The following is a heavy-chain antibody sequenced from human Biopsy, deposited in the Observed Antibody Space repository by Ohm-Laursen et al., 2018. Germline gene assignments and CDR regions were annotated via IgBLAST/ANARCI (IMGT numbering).Heavy chain of an antibody. V-gene: IGHV1-2*02. Sequence: SVKVSCKASGYNFNAYYMQWVRQAPGQGLEWMGWINPNNGGTNYAHKFQGRVTVTRDTSISTAYMHLSGLTSDDTAVYYCARLAYSEYRRDPLDVWGQGTMVPVSS. J-gene: IGHJ3*01. D-gene: IGHD5-18*01. CDR3: ARLAYSEYRRDPLDV. CDR1: GYNFNAYY. CDR2: INPNNGGT.